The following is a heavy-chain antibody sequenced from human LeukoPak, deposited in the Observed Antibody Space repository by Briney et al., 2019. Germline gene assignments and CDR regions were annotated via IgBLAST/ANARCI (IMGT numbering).Heavy chain of an antibody. CDR1: GFTFSSYS. V-gene: IGHV3-48*02. CDR2: ITASGTAM. Sequence: PGGSLRLSCAASGFTFSSYSMNWVRQAPGKGLEWVSHITASGTAMFYADSVKGRFTISRDNAKNSLYLQMNSLRDEDTAVYYCAGDQWLALQHWGQGTLVTVSS. CDR3: AGDQWLALQH. D-gene: IGHD6-19*01. J-gene: IGHJ1*01.